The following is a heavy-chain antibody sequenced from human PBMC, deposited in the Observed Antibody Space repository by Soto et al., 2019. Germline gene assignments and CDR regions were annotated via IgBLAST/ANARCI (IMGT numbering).Heavy chain of an antibody. CDR1: GGSISSGDYY. D-gene: IGHD5-18*01. CDR2: IYYSGST. CDR3: ARITVDTAMVRNNYFDY. V-gene: IGHV4-30-4*01. Sequence: QVQLQESGPGLVKPSQTLSLTCTVSGGSISSGDYYWSWIRQPPGKGLEWIGYIYYSGSTYYNPSLKSRVTISVDTSKNQFSLKLSSVTAADTAVYYCARITVDTAMVRNNYFDYWGQGTLVTVSS. J-gene: IGHJ4*02.